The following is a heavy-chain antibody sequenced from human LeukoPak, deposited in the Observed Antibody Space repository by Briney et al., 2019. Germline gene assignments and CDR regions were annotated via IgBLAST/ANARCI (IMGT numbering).Heavy chain of an antibody. J-gene: IGHJ6*03. CDR2: IYYGGST. V-gene: IGHV4-59*08. D-gene: IGHD1-26*01. CDR3: ARNYGGSYEYYYYYYMDV. CDR1: GGSISGYY. Sequence: SETLSLTCTVSGGSISGYYWSWVRQPPGKGLEWIGDIYYGGSTNYTPSLKSRVTISVDTSKNQFSLKLSSVTDADTAVYYCARNYGGSYEYYYYYYMDVWGKGTTVTVSS.